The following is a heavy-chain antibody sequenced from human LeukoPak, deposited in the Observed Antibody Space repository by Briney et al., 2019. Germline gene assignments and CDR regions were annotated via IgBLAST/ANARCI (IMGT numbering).Heavy chain of an antibody. CDR2: IYYSGST. J-gene: IGHJ4*02. D-gene: IGHD6-19*01. CDR3: ASLSVLRDIELACPVQYYSDY. CDR1: GGSISSNSYN. V-gene: IGHV4-39*01. Sequence: SETLSLTCTVSGGSISSNSYNWGWIRQPPGKGLEWIGSIYYSGSTYHNPSLKSRVTISVDTSKNQFSLKLSSVTAADTAGYYCASLSVLRDIELACPVQYYSDYWGQGTLVTVSS.